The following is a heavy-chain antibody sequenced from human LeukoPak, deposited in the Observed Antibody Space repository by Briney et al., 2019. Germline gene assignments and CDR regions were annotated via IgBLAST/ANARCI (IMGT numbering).Heavy chain of an antibody. Sequence: GGSLRLSCAASGFTFSDYYMSWIRKAPGKGLEWVSYISSSGSTIYYADSVKGRFTISRDNAKNSLYLQMNSLRAEDTAVYYCARDPGYSGYDSSGMDVWGQGTTVTVPS. J-gene: IGHJ6*02. V-gene: IGHV3-11*01. CDR1: GFTFSDYY. CDR3: ARDPGYSGYDSSGMDV. CDR2: ISSSGSTI. D-gene: IGHD5-12*01.